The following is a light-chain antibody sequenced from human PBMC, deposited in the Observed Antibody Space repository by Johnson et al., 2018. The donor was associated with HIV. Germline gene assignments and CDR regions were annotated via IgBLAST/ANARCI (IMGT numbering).Light chain of an antibody. CDR2: ENN. CDR3: GTWDSSLSADV. J-gene: IGLJ1*01. CDR1: SSNIGNNY. Sequence: QSVLTQPPSVSAAPGQKVTISCSGSSSNIGNNYVSWYQQLQGTAPKLLIYENNKRPSGIPDRFSGSKSGTSATLGITGLQTGDEADYYCGTWDSSLSADVFGTGTKVTVL. V-gene: IGLV1-51*02.